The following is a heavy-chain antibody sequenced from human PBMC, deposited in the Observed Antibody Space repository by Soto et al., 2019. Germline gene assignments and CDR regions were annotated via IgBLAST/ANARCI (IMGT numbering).Heavy chain of an antibody. D-gene: IGHD2-8*01. Sequence: QVQLVQSGAEVKKPGASVKVSCKASGYTLTSYGISWVRQAPGQGLEWMGWISSYNGNTHYAQKFQGRVTMTTDTSTRTGYMERRSITSDDTAVYYWAIGANYCTNAGCSFYGRDACCQWTTVTVSS. CDR1: GYTLTSYG. CDR3: AIGANYCTNAGCSFYGRDA. CDR2: ISSYNGNT. V-gene: IGHV1-18*01. J-gene: IGHJ6*02.